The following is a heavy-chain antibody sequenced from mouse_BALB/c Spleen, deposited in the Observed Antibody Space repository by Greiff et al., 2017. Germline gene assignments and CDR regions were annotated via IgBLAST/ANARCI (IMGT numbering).Heavy chain of an antibody. CDR1: GYSITSGYY. J-gene: IGHJ3*01. CDR3: ASYEWFAY. V-gene: IGHV3-6*02. CDR2: ISYDGSN. D-gene: IGHD2-3*01. Sequence: EVQLQESGPGLVKPSQSLSLTCSVTGYSITSGYYWNWIRQFPGNKLEWMGYISYDGSNNYNPSLKNRISITRDTSKNQFFLKLNSVTTEDTATYYCASYEWFAYWGQGTLVTVSA.